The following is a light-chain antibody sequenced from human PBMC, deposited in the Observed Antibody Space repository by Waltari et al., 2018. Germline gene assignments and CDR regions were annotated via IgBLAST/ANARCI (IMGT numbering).Light chain of an antibody. CDR1: QSVFLS. Sequence: DIQMTQSPSPLSASVGDSVTIACRASQSVFLSLAWYQQKAGKAPKLLISRASDLESGVPSRFSASGSGTIFTLTIDGLQPDDFATYDCHHYSSFSYPFGQGTKLEI. V-gene: IGKV1-5*03. CDR2: RAS. J-gene: IGKJ2*01. CDR3: HHYSSFSYP.